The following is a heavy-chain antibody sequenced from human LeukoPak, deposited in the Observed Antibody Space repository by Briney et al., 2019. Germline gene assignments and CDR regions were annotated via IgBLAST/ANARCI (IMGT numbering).Heavy chain of an antibody. CDR1: GGSISSYY. CDR2: IYYSGST. D-gene: IGHD6-13*01. V-gene: IGHV4-59*12. CDR3: ARVKSGTASKYYFDY. J-gene: IGHJ4*02. Sequence: SETLSLTCTVSGGSISSYYWSWIRQPPGKGLEWIGYIYYSGSTNYNPSLKSRVTISVDTSKNQFSLKLSSVTAADTAVYYCARVKSGTASKYYFDYWGQGTLVTVSS.